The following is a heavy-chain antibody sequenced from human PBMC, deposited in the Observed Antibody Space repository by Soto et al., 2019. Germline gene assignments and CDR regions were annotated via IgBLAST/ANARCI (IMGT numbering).Heavy chain of an antibody. CDR2: TYYRSKWYN. J-gene: IGHJ6*02. D-gene: IGHD6-19*01. CDR1: GDRVSSDRAA. CDR3: VRSRVFIAVAGMATYYYYYGMDV. Sequence: SQTRSVTCAVSGDRVSSDRAAWNWIRQSPSRGLEWLGRTYYRSKWYNDYAVSVNGRITINPDTSKNHFSLQLNSVTPEDTAVYYCVRSRVFIAVAGMATYYYYYGMDVWGQGTTVTVSS. V-gene: IGHV6-1*01.